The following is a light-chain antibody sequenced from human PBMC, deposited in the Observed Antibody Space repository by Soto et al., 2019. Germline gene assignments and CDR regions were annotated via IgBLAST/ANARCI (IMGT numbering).Light chain of an antibody. J-gene: IGKJ5*01. CDR1: QSVSSSY. V-gene: IGKV3-20*01. CDR2: GAS. CDR3: QQYGSSPPIT. Sequence: LSISPGASASLSWREIQSVSSSYLAWYQQKPGQAPRLLIYGASSRATGIPDRFSGSGSGTDFTLTISRLEPEDFAVYYCQQYGSSPPITFGQGTRLEIK.